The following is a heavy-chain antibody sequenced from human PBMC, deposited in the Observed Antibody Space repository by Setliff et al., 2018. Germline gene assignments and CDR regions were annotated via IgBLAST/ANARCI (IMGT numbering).Heavy chain of an antibody. V-gene: IGHV1-18*01. CDR1: GYTFTNYD. CDR2: ISANNDNT. J-gene: IGHJ6*03. CDR3: ASECGRYYDSSGYYYDPYYYYYMDV. D-gene: IGHD3-22*01. Sequence: ASVKVSCKASGYTFTNYDISWVRQAPGQGLEWMGWISANNDNTNYAQKVQGRVTMTRDTSTSTAYMELRRLTSDDTAVYYCASECGRYYDSSGYYYDPYYYYYMDVWGKGTTVTVSS.